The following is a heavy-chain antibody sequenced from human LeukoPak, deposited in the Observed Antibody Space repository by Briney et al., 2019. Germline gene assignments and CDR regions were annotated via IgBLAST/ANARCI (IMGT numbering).Heavy chain of an antibody. Sequence: GGTLRLSCAASGFTFKKYDVTWVRQAPGKGLEWVSGIRASGGATYYADSVKGRFNISRDNSENTLYLLMNSLRGEDTAIYYCAKGLERESRLDSWGQGTLVTVSS. D-gene: IGHD1-1*01. V-gene: IGHV3-23*01. J-gene: IGHJ4*02. CDR1: GFTFKKYD. CDR3: AKGLERESRLDS. CDR2: IRASGGAT.